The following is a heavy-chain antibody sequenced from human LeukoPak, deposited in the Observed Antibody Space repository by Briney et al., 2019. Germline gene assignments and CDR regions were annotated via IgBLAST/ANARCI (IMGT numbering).Heavy chain of an antibody. J-gene: IGHJ6*02. CDR2: ISAYNGNT. CDR3: ARDSRGDVVVPAAIYYYGMDV. Sequence: GASVKVSCKASGGTFSSHAISWVRQAPGQGLEWMGWISAYNGNTNYAQKLQGRVTMTTDTSTSTAYMELRSLRSDDTAVYYCARDSRGDVVVPAAIYYYGMDVWGQGTTVTVSS. CDR1: GGTFSSHA. D-gene: IGHD2-2*01. V-gene: IGHV1-18*01.